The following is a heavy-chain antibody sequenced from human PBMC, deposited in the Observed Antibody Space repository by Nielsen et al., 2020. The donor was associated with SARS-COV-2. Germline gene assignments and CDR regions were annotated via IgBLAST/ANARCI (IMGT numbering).Heavy chain of an antibody. D-gene: IGHD3-9*01. CDR1: GFTFSSYG. Sequence: GESLKISCAASGFTFSSYGMHWVRQAPGKGLEWMGGFEPEDGETIYAQKFQGRVTITEDTTTVTAYMELSSLRSEDTAVYYCATVAILTGSDFDYWGQGTLVTVSS. V-gene: IGHV1-24*01. CDR3: ATVAILTGSDFDY. CDR2: FEPEDGET. J-gene: IGHJ4*02.